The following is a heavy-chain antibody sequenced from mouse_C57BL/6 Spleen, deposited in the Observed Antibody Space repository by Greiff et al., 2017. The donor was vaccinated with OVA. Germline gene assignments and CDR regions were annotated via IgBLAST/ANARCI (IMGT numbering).Heavy chain of an antibody. D-gene: IGHD1-1*01. CDR2: IYPRSGNT. J-gene: IGHJ2*01. CDR1: GYTFTSYG. V-gene: IGHV1-81*01. Sequence: QVQLKESGAELARPGASVKLSCKASGYTFTSYGISWVKQRTGQGLEWIGEIYPRSGNTYYNEKFKGKATLTADKSSSTAYMELRSLTSEDSAVYFCARRGSSSFDYWGQGTTLTVSS. CDR3: ARRGSSSFDY.